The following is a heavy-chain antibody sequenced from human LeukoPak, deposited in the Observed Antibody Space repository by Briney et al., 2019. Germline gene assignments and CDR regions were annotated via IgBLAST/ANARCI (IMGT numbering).Heavy chain of an antibody. V-gene: IGHV4-4*07. CDR2: IYTSGST. CDR3: ASLRYCSGGSCFPKYFQH. D-gene: IGHD2-15*01. CDR1: GGSISSYY. Sequence: SETLSLTCTVSGGSISSYYWSWIRQPAGKGLEWIGRIYTSGSTNYNPSLKSRVTMSVDTSKNQFSLKLSSVTAADTAVYYCASLRYCSGGSCFPKYFQHWGQGTLVTVSS. J-gene: IGHJ1*01.